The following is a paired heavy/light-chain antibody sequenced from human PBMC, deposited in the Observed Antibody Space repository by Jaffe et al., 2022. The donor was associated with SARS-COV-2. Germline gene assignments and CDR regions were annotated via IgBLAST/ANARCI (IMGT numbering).Heavy chain of an antibody. V-gene: IGHV4-31*03. Sequence: QVHLQESGPGLVKPSQTLSLTCTVSGGSISGGSYFWSWIRQHPEKGLEWIGYIFYGGGIYYNPSLKSRATISADTSKYQFSLKLSSVTAADTAVYYCAVGSTETTGVWFGPWGQGTQVTVSS. CDR2: IFYGGGI. D-gene: IGHD4-17*01. CDR3: AVGSTETTGVWFGP. J-gene: IGHJ5*02. CDR1: GGSISGGSYF.
Light chain of an antibody. J-gene: IGKJ1*01. Sequence: EIVLRQSPGTLSLSPGERATLSCRASQRVSSRYLAWYQQKPGQAPKLLVYGASSRATGIPDRFSGGGSGTDFTLTISRLEPEDFAVYYCQQYGTSPETFGPGTKVEIK. V-gene: IGKV3-20*01. CDR1: QRVSSRY. CDR3: QQYGTSPET. CDR2: GAS.